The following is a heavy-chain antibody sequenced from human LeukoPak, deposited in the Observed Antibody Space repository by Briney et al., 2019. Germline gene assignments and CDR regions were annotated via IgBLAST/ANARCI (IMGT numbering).Heavy chain of an antibody. Sequence: GGSLRLSCVVSGFTFSTYAMNWVRQAPGKGLEWVAIISYDGSDKYYADSVKGRFTISRDNSKNTLYLQMNSLRAEDTAVYYCAKDIRNDRFGGPGKYWGQGTLVTVSS. D-gene: IGHD3-10*01. J-gene: IGHJ4*02. CDR2: ISYDGSDK. CDR3: AKDIRNDRFGGPGKY. V-gene: IGHV3-30*18. CDR1: GFTFSTYA.